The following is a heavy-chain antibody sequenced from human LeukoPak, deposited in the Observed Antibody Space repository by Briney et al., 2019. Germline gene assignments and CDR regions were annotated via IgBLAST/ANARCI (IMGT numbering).Heavy chain of an antibody. CDR3: ARGAYLVNYYYYNGMDV. CDR1: GDSISSNSAA. Sequence: SQTLSLTCAISGDSISSNSAAWNWIRQSPSRGLEWLGRTYYRSKWYNDYTVSVKSRITISPDTSKNQFSLQLNSATPEDTAVYYCARGAYLVNYYYYNGMDVWGQGTTVTVSS. V-gene: IGHV6-1*01. D-gene: IGHD4-23*01. CDR2: TYYRSKWYN. J-gene: IGHJ6*02.